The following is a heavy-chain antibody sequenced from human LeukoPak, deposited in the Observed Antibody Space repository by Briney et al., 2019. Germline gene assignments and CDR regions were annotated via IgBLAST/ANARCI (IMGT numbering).Heavy chain of an antibody. Sequence: GRSLRLSCAASGFTFSSYAMHWVRQAPGKGLEWVAVISYDGSNKYYADSVKGRFTISRDNSKNTLYLQMNSLRAEDTAVYYCARAFRYSSGWYNNWFDPWGQGTLVTVSS. J-gene: IGHJ5*02. D-gene: IGHD6-19*01. CDR1: GFTFSSYA. V-gene: IGHV3-30-3*01. CDR3: ARAFRYSSGWYNNWFDP. CDR2: ISYDGSNK.